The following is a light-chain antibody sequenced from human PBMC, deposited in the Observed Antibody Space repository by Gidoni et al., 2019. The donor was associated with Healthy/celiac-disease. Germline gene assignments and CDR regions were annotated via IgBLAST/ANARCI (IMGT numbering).Light chain of an antibody. CDR2: GAS. CDR3: QQYGSSPRT. CDR1: QSVSSSY. Sequence: EIVLTQSPGTLSLSPGERATLSCRASQSVSSSYLAWYQQKPGQAPRLLIYGASSRATGIPDRFSGSGSGTDFTLTISRREPEDFAVYYCQQYGSSPRTFXQXTKVEIK. V-gene: IGKV3-20*01. J-gene: IGKJ1*01.